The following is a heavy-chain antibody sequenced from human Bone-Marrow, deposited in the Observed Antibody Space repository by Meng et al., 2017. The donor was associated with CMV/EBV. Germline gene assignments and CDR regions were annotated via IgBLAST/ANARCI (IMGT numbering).Heavy chain of an antibody. CDR2: ISSSGSTI. V-gene: IGHV3-11*04. CDR3: ARDSVLLWFGELKGYYGMDV. Sequence: VSSFSLGHYYMSWIRQAPRKGLEWVSYISSSGSTIYYADSVKGRFTISRDNAKNSLYLQMNSLRAEDTAVYYCARDSVLLWFGELKGYYGMDVWGQGTTVTVPS. J-gene: IGHJ6*02. CDR1: SFSLGHYY. D-gene: IGHD3-10*01.